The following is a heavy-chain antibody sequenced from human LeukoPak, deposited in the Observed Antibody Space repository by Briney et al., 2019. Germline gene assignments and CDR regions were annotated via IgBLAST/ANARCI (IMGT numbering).Heavy chain of an antibody. D-gene: IGHD3-3*01. J-gene: IGHJ3*02. CDR2: IYYSGST. CDR1: GGSISSYY. Sequence: KPSETLSLTCTVSGGSISSYYWSWIRQPPGKGLEWIGYIYYSGSTNYNPSLKSRVTISVDTSKNQFSLKLSSVTAADTAVYYCARESFWSGSKAFDIWGQGTMVTVSS. CDR3: ARESFWSGSKAFDI. V-gene: IGHV4-59*01.